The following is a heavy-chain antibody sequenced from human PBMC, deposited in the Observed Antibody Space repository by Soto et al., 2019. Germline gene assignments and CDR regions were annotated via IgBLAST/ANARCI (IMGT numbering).Heavy chain of an antibody. Sequence: GGSLRLSCAASGFTFGRYWMHWVGQAPGKGLVWVSRINSDGSSTSYADSVKGRFTISRDNAKNTLYLQMNSLRAEDTAVYYCARDRPATVAGLASGWFDPWGQGT. CDR2: INSDGSST. D-gene: IGHD6-19*01. CDR3: ARDRPATVAGLASGWFDP. CDR1: GFTFGRYW. J-gene: IGHJ5*02. V-gene: IGHV3-74*01.